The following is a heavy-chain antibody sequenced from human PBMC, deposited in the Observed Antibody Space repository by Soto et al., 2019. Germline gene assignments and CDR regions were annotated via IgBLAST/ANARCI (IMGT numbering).Heavy chain of an antibody. CDR2: IYYSGNT. D-gene: IGHD1-1*01. CDR3: DRVTRQLEPTLCFDP. J-gene: IGHJ5*02. CDR1: GGSIGSGDYY. Sequence: SLSLTCPVSGGSIGSGDYYWSWIRQPPGKGLEWIGYIYYSGNTYYNPSLKSRLTISLDTSKNQFSLNLSSVTAADTAVYFCDRVTRQLEPTLCFDPWGQGTLVTVYS. V-gene: IGHV4-30-4*01.